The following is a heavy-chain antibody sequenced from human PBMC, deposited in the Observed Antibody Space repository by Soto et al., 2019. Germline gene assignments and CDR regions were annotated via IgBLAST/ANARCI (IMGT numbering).Heavy chain of an antibody. CDR3: AIEYYNDSTASPGGWFDP. CDR1: GFTFSSYT. Sequence: EVQLVESGGGLVQPGGSLRLSCAASGFTFSSYTMNWVRQAPGKGLEWVSYISSSGNTIYYAASVKGRFTISGDNAKNSLYLQMNSLTDADTAVYYCAIEYYNDSTASPGGWFDPWGQGTLVTVSS. J-gene: IGHJ5*02. CDR2: ISSSGNTI. V-gene: IGHV3-48*02. D-gene: IGHD3-22*01.